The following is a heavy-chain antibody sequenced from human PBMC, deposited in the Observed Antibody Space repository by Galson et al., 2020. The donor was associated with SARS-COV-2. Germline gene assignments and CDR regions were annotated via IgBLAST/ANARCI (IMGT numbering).Heavy chain of an antibody. CDR2: ITADGYNT. V-gene: IGHV3-64*02. Sequence: LSLTCVASGFSFSDYAIHWVRQAPGKGLEYVSAITADGYNTYFADSVKGRFTISRDTSKNTLFLHMGRLRAEDMAVYYCARGGKFFRSFYGLDVWGQGTTVTVSS. J-gene: IGHJ6*02. D-gene: IGHD6-13*01. CDR3: ARGGKFFRSFYGLDV. CDR1: GFSFSDYA.